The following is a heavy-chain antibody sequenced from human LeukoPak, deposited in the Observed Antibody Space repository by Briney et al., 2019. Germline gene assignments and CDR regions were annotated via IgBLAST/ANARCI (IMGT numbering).Heavy chain of an antibody. J-gene: IGHJ6*03. CDR3: ARNILTSGDYYYYMDV. D-gene: IGHD3-9*01. V-gene: IGHV4-59*01. Sequence: SETLSLTCTVSGGSISSYYWSWIRQPPGKGLDWIGYTYYSGSTNYNPSLESRVTISVDTSKNQFSLKLSSVTAADTAVYYCARNILTSGDYYYYMDVWGKGTTVTISS. CDR1: GGSISSYY. CDR2: TYYSGST.